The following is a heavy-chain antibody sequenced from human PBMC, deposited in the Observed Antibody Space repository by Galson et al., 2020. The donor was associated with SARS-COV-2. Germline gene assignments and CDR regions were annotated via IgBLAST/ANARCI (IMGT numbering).Heavy chain of an antibody. D-gene: IGHD6-13*01. Sequence: ESGPTLVKPTQTLTLTCTFSRFSLSTSGMCVSWIRQPPGKALEWLARIDWDDDKFYSTSLKTRLTISKDTSKNQVVLTMTNMDPVDTATYYCARIRPKAVGTTYWYFDLWGRGTLVTVSS. CDR3: ARIRPKAVGTTYWYFDL. CDR2: IDWDDDK. V-gene: IGHV2-70*17. J-gene: IGHJ2*01. CDR1: RFSLSTSGMC.